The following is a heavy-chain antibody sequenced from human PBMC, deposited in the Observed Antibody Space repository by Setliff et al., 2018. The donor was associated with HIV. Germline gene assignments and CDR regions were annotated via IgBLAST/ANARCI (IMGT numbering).Heavy chain of an antibody. D-gene: IGHD6-19*01. CDR3: TRSSSDWIQVRFDP. CDR2: ITPNGGSA. Sequence: GASVQVSCKTSGYTFTNYYVHWVRQAPGQGLEWMGVITPNGGSANYAQKFQGRVTMTSDTSTSTVYMELRNLRSDDTAVYFCTRSSSDWIQVRFDPWGQGTPVTVSS. V-gene: IGHV1-46*01. CDR1: GYTFTNYY. J-gene: IGHJ5*02.